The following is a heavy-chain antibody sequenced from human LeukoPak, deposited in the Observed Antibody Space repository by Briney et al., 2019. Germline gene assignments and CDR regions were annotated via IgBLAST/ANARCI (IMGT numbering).Heavy chain of an antibody. CDR3: VKGGWYDD. V-gene: IGHV3-7*03. Sequence: GGSLRLSCAGSGFTFVTYIMSWVRQAPGRGLEWVASVKHSGTEKYYADSVKGRFSISRDNAKNSLFLQMDSLRVEDTAVYYCVKGGWYDDWGQGTRVTVSS. CDR1: GFTFVTYI. CDR2: VKHSGTEK. J-gene: IGHJ5*02.